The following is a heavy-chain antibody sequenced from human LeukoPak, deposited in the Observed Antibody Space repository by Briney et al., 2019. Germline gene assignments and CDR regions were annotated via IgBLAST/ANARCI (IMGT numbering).Heavy chain of an antibody. CDR2: ISYDGSNK. Sequence: GGSLRLSCAASGFTFSSYAMHWVRQAPGKGLEWVAVISYDGSNKYYADSVKGRFTISRDNAKNSLYLQMNSLRAEDTAVYYCARSDYWGRGTLVTVSS. CDR1: GFTFSSYA. V-gene: IGHV3-30-3*01. J-gene: IGHJ4*02. CDR3: ARSDY.